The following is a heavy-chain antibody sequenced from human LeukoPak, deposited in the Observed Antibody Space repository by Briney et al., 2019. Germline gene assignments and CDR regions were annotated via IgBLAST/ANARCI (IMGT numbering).Heavy chain of an antibody. J-gene: IGHJ3*02. CDR3: AKPLYDSGSYWGGKEDAFDI. V-gene: IGHV1-2*02. D-gene: IGHD1-26*01. CDR1: GYTFTGYY. CDR2: INPNSGGT. Sequence: ASVKVSCKASGYTFTGYYMHWVRQAPGQGLEWMGWINPNSGGTNYAQKFQGRVTMTRDTSISTAYMELSRLRSDDTAVYYCAKPLYDSGSYWGGKEDAFDIWGQGTMVTVSS.